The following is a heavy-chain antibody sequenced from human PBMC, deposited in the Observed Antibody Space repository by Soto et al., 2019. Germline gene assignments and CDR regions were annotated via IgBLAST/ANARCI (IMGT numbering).Heavy chain of an antibody. CDR2: ISSSSSYI. J-gene: IGHJ6*02. Sequence: GGSLRLSCAASGFTFSSYSMNWVRQAPGKGLEWVSSISSSSSYIYYADSVKGRFTISRDNAKNSLYLQMNSLRAEDTAVYYCARLNDFWSGYQIPLDYYYGMEVWGQGTTVTVSS. D-gene: IGHD3-3*01. V-gene: IGHV3-21*01. CDR3: ARLNDFWSGYQIPLDYYYGMEV. CDR1: GFTFSSYS.